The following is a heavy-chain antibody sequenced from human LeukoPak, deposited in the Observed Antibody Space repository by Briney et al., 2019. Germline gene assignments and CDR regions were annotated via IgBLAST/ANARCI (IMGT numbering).Heavy chain of an antibody. D-gene: IGHD3-22*01. J-gene: IGHJ4*02. CDR2: IKQDGSEK. CDR3: AREAEDSSGYWFYWY. Sequence: GGSLRLSCAASGFTFSSYWMSWVRQAPGKGLEWVANIKQDGSEKYYVDSVKGRFTISRDNAKNSLYLQMNSLRAEDTAVYYCAREAEDSSGYWFYWYWGQGTLVTVSS. CDR1: GFTFSSYW. V-gene: IGHV3-7*01.